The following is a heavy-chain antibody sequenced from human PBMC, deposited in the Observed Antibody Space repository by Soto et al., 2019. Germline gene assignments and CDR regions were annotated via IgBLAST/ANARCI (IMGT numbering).Heavy chain of an antibody. CDR3: ARAHYGDYGYGMDV. CDR1: GGSISSGGYS. Sequence: QLQLQESGSGLVKPSQTLSLTCAVSGGSISSGGYSWTWIRQPPGKGLEWIGYIYHSGSAYYNPSLKSRVTISVDRSKNQFSLKLISVTAADTAVYYCARAHYGDYGYGMDVCGQGTTVTVSS. CDR2: IYHSGSA. V-gene: IGHV4-30-2*01. J-gene: IGHJ6*02. D-gene: IGHD4-17*01.